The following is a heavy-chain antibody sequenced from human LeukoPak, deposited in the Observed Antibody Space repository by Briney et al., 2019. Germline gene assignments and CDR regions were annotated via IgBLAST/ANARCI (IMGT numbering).Heavy chain of an antibody. CDR3: AKSTTVTQRGYFDY. Sequence: PGGSLRLSCAASGFTFSSYGMHWVRQAPAKGLEWVAIISYDGSNKYYADSVKGRFTISRDNSKDTLYLQMNSLRAEDTAVYYCAKSTTVTQRGYFDYWGQGTLVIVSS. CDR1: GFTFSSYG. J-gene: IGHJ4*02. D-gene: IGHD4-17*01. CDR2: ISYDGSNK. V-gene: IGHV3-30*18.